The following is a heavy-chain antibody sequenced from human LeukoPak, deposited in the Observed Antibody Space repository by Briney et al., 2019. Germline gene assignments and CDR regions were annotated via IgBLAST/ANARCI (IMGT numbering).Heavy chain of an antibody. V-gene: IGHV3-53*01. Sequence: GGSLRLSCVASGFTVSSNYMSWVRQAPGKGLEWVSVIYSGGTTFYADSVKGRFTISRDNSKNTLYLHMNSLRAEDTAVYYCARSSTIGAAGLFDSWGQGTLVTVSS. CDR3: ARSSTIGAAGLFDS. D-gene: IGHD6-13*01. CDR2: IYSGGTT. CDR1: GFTVSSNY. J-gene: IGHJ4*02.